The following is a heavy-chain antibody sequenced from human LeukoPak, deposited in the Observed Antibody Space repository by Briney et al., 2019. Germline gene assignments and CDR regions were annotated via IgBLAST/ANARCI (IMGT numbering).Heavy chain of an antibody. CDR3: ARSAPADIVATTFDY. CDR2: IYYSGST. CDR1: GGSISSYY. D-gene: IGHD5-12*01. Sequence: SETLSLTCTASGGSISSYYWSWIRQPPGKGLEWIGYIYYSGSTNYNPSLKSRVTISVDTSKNQFSLKLSSVTAADTAVYYCARSAPADIVATTFDYWGQGTLVTVSS. J-gene: IGHJ4*02. V-gene: IGHV4-59*01.